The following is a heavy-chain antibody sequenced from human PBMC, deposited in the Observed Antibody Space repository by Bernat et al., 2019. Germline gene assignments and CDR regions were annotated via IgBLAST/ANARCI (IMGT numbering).Heavy chain of an antibody. CDR3: ARVSGVARLLWGDAFDI. Sequence: VQLVESGGGVVQPGRSLRLSCAASGFTFSSYGMHWVRQAPGKGLEWVANIKQDGSEKYYVDSVKGRFTISRDNAKNSLYLQMNSLRAEDTAVYYCARVSGVARLLWGDAFDIWGQGTMVTVSS. CDR1: GFTFSSYG. J-gene: IGHJ3*02. CDR2: IKQDGSEK. D-gene: IGHD3-10*01. V-gene: IGHV3-7*03.